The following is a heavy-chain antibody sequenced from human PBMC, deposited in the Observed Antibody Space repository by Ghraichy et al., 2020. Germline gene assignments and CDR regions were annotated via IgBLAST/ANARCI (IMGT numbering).Heavy chain of an antibody. CDR3: ARVPGYYYYYGMDV. J-gene: IGHJ6*02. Sequence: LSLTCAASGFTFSSYAMHWVRQAPGKGLEYVSAISSNGGSTYYANSLKGRFTISRDNSKNTLYLQMGSLRAEDMAGYYCARVPGYYYYYGMDVWGQGTTVTVSS. CDR1: GFTFSSYA. V-gene: IGHV3-64*01. CDR2: ISSNGGST.